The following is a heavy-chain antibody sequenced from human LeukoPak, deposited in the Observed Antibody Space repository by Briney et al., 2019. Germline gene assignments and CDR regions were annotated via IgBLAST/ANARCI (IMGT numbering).Heavy chain of an antibody. CDR2: IYYSGST. J-gene: IGHJ6*03. Sequence: ASETLSLTCTVSGGSISSYYWSWIRQPPGKGLEWIGYIYYSGSTYYNPSLKSRVTISVDKSKNQFSLKPSSVTAADTAVYYCARGYGDYYYYYMDVWGKGTTVTVSS. CDR3: ARGYGDYYYYYMDV. CDR1: GGSISSYY. V-gene: IGHV4-59*12. D-gene: IGHD4-17*01.